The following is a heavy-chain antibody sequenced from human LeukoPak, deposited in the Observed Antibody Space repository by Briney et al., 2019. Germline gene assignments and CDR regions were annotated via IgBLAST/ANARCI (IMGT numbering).Heavy chain of an antibody. D-gene: IGHD3-22*01. CDR3: ASTVNYYDSSGYHFDY. CDR1: GFTFSSYS. CDR2: ISSSSSYI. V-gene: IGHV3-21*01. Sequence: GGSLRLSCAASGFTFSSYSMNWVRQAPGKGLEWVSSISSSSSYIYYADSVKGRFTISRDNAKNSLYLQMNSLRAEDTAVYYCASTVNYYDSSGYHFDYWGQGTLVTVSS. J-gene: IGHJ4*02.